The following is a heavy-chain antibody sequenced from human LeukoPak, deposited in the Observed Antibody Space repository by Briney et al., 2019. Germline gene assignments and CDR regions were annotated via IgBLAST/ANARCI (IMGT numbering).Heavy chain of an antibody. CDR2: IYHSGST. J-gene: IGHJ5*02. V-gene: IGHV4-59*12. CDR3: ARGDGILLWFGELSPIWFDP. D-gene: IGHD3-10*01. CDR1: GGSMSSYY. Sequence: PSETLSLTCSVSGGSMSSYYWSWIRQSPGKGLEWIGYIYHSGSTNYNPSLKSRVTISVDTSKNQFSLKLSSVTAADTAVYYCARGDGILLWFGELSPIWFDPWGQGTLVTVSS.